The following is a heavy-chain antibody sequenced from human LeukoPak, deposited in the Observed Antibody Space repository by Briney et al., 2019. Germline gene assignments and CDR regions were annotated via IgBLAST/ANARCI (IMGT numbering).Heavy chain of an antibody. V-gene: IGHV4-59*01. CDR1: GGSISSYY. D-gene: IGHD3-3*01. J-gene: IGHJ5*02. CDR2: IYYSGST. CDR3: ARVLLSNYDFWSGYSNWFDP. Sequence: PSETLSLTCTVSGGSISSYYWSWIRQPPGKGLEWIGYIYYSGSTNYNPSLKSRVTISVDTSKNQFSLKLSSVTAADTAVYYCARVLLSNYDFWSGYSNWFDPWGQGTLVAVSS.